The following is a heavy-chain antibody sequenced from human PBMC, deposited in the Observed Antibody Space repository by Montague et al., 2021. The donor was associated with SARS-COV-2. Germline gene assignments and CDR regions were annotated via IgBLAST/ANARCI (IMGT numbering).Heavy chain of an antibody. J-gene: IGHJ4*02. CDR3: ASPGVYYDSSGLLGFDY. V-gene: IGHV4-39*01. CDR1: GGSISSSSYY. CDR2: IYYSGST. D-gene: IGHD3-22*01. Sequence: SETLSLTCTVSGGSISSSSYYWVWIRQPPGKGLEWIGSIYYSGSTYYNPSLKSRVTISVYTSKNQFSLKLSSVTAADTAVYYCASPGVYYDSSGLLGFDYWGQGTLVTVSS.